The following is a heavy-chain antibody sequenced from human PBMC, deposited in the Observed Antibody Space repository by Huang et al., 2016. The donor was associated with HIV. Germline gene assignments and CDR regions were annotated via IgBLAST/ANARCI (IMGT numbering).Heavy chain of an antibody. V-gene: IGHV7-4-1*02. J-gene: IGHJ4*02. Sequence: QVQLVQSGSELKKPGASVRVSCKASGYIFSNHAMNWVRQAPGQGLEWMGWINTKTGKPTYAQGFTGRFVFSLDTSVSTAFLQINRPTADDTATYYCARGLVLDGDYMSYWGQGTLVTVSS. D-gene: IGHD3-3*01. CDR1: GYIFSNHA. CDR3: ARGLVLDGDYMSY. CDR2: INTKTGKP.